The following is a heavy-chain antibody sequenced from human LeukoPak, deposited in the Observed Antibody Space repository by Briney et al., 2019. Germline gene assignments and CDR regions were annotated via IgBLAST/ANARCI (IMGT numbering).Heavy chain of an antibody. V-gene: IGHV3-21*01. CDR2: ISSSSSYI. Sequence: PGGSLGLSCAASAFTFSSYSMNWVRQAPGKGLEWVSSISSSSSYIYYADSVKGRFTISRDNAKNSLYLQMNSLRAEDTAVYYCAREGLSSSWYYFDYWGQGTLVTVSS. CDR3: AREGLSSSWYYFDY. CDR1: AFTFSSYS. J-gene: IGHJ4*02. D-gene: IGHD6-13*01.